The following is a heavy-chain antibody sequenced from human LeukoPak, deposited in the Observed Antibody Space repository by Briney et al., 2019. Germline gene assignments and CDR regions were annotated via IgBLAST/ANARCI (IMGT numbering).Heavy chain of an antibody. CDR2: INPNSGGT. CDR1: GYTFTGYY. Sequence: AASVRVSCKASGYTFTGYYMHWVRQAPGQGLEWMGWINPNSGGTNYAQKFQGRVTMTRDTSISTAYMELSRLRSDDTAVYYCARDCGSYIYYFDYWGQGTLVTVSS. CDR3: ARDCGSYIYYFDY. D-gene: IGHD1-26*01. V-gene: IGHV1-2*02. J-gene: IGHJ4*02.